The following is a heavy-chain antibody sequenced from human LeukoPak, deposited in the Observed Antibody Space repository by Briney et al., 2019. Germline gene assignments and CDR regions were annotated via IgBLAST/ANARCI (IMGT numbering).Heavy chain of an antibody. Sequence: GGSLRLSCAASGFTFSSYGMHWVRQAPGKGLEWVAVISYDGSNKYYADSVKGRFTISRDNSKNTLYLQMNSLRAEDTAVYYCAKDREGGGLDPWGQGTLVTVSS. CDR3: AKDREGGGLDP. CDR2: ISYDGSNK. V-gene: IGHV3-30*18. CDR1: GFTFSSYG. J-gene: IGHJ5*02. D-gene: IGHD2-15*01.